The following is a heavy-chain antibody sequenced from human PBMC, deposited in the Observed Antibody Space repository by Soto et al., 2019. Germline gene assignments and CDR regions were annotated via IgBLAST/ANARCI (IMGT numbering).Heavy chain of an antibody. Sequence: ASVKVSCKASGYTFTSYGISWVRQAPGQGLEWMGWISAYNGNTNYAQKLQGRVTMTTDTSTSTAYMELRSLRSDDTAVYYCATLGAVAGTRYYYYGMDVWGQGTTVTVS. CDR1: GYTFTSYG. V-gene: IGHV1-18*01. J-gene: IGHJ6*02. D-gene: IGHD6-19*01. CDR3: ATLGAVAGTRYYYYGMDV. CDR2: ISAYNGNT.